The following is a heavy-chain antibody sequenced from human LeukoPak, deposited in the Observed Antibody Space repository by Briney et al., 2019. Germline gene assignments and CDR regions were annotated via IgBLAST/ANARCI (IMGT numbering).Heavy chain of an antibody. J-gene: IGHJ5*02. CDR3: ARLPSSSWLNWFDP. CDR2: IYYSGNT. D-gene: IGHD6-13*01. CDR1: GGSISSSSYY. V-gene: IGHV4-39*01. Sequence: PSETLSLTCTVSGGSISSSSYYWGWIRQPPGKELEWIGSIYYSGNTYYNPSLKSRVTVSVNTSKNQFSLKLNSVTAADTAVYYCARLPSSSWLNWFDPWGQGTLVTVSS.